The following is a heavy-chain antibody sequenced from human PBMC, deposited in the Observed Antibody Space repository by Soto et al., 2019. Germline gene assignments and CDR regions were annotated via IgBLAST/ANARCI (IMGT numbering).Heavy chain of an antibody. V-gene: IGHV1-8*01. CDR2: MNPRSGNT. D-gene: IGHD3-22*01. J-gene: IGHJ3*02. CDR3: ARELEVYYYDSSGPPHGFDI. Sequence: ASVKVSCKASGYTFTSWDVYWVRQAAGQGLEWMGYMNPRSGNTGYEQKFQGRVTMTRDTSISTAYMELSSLTSDDTAVYYCARELEVYYYDSSGPPHGFDIWGQGTMVTVSS. CDR1: GYTFTSWD.